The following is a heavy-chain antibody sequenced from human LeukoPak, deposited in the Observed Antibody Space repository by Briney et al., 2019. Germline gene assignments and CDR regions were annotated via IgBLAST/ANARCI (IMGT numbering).Heavy chain of an antibody. Sequence: PGGSLRLSCAASGFTFSSYGMHWVRQAPGKGLEWVAFIRDDGSNKFYADSVKGRFTISRDNSKNTLYLRMNSLRAEDTAVYYCAREGYYDSSGHGDAFDIWGQGTMVTVSS. J-gene: IGHJ3*02. D-gene: IGHD3-22*01. CDR3: AREGYYDSSGHGDAFDI. V-gene: IGHV3-30*02. CDR2: IRDDGSNK. CDR1: GFTFSSYG.